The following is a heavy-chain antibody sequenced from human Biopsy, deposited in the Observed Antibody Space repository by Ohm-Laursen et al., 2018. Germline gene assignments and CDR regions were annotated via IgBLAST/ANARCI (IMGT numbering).Heavy chain of an antibody. Sequence: SLRLSCAASGFTFSDYYMNWFRRAPGKGLEWIAYIHKDSTTEYYADSVRGRFSISRDNAQKSLYLQMNSLKIEDTGIYYCTKWTGGYSYTADWGRGTLVTVSS. D-gene: IGHD5-18*01. CDR1: GFTFSDYY. CDR2: IHKDSTTE. CDR3: TKWTGGYSYTAD. J-gene: IGHJ4*02. V-gene: IGHV3-11*01.